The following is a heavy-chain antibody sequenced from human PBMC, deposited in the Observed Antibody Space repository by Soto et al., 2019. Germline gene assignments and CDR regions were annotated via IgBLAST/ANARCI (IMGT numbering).Heavy chain of an antibody. CDR2: INAGNGNT. J-gene: IGHJ4*02. Sequence: DSVKVSCNASGYTFTSYSMHWVRQAPGQRLEWMGWINAGNGNTKYSQKFQGRVTITRDTSASTAYMELSSLRSEDTAVYYCARDLGGWHDYWGQGTLVTVSS. V-gene: IGHV1-3*01. CDR3: ARDLGGWHDY. CDR1: GYTFTSYS. D-gene: IGHD2-15*01.